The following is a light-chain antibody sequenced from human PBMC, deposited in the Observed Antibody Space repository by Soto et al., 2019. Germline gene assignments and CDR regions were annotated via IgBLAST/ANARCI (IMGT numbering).Light chain of an antibody. J-gene: IGKJ4*01. Sequence: EIVLTQSPGTLSLSPGERATLSCRASQSVSSSYLAWYQQKPGPAPRLLIYGASSRATGIPDRFSGSGSGTHFTLTISRLEPEDFAVYYCQQYCSSPRVFGGGTKGEIK. CDR2: GAS. V-gene: IGKV3-20*01. CDR3: QQYCSSPRV. CDR1: QSVSSSY.